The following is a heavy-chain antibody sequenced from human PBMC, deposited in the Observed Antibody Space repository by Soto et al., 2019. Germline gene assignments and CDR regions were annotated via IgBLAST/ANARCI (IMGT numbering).Heavy chain of an antibody. J-gene: IGHJ4*02. D-gene: IGHD6-19*01. CDR3: ARATSIAVAGKET. CDR1: GDTVTKYG. CDR2: ISVYNGHT. V-gene: IGHV1-18*01. Sequence: QVQLVQSGGEVKKPGASVKVSCKASGDTVTKYGISWVRQAPGQGLEWLGWISVYNGHTNYALKFQDRITFTTDTATSTASMEVRSLTSDDTAVYYWARATSIAVAGKETWGQGTLVTVSS.